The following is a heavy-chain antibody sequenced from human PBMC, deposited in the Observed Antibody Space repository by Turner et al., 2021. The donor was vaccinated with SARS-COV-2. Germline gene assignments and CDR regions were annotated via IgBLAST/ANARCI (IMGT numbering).Heavy chain of an antibody. CDR3: ERESIVVVPAADY. CDR1: GFTFSIYW. D-gene: IGHD2-2*01. V-gene: IGHV3-74*01. J-gene: IGHJ4*02. Sequence: EVQPVESVGCIIQPRGSRSLASAASGFTFSIYWMHWVRQAPGKGLVWVSRINSDGSNTSYGDSVKGRFTITRDNAKNTLYLQMNSLRGEDTAVYYCERESIVVVPAADYWGQGTLVTVSS. CDR2: INSDGSNT.